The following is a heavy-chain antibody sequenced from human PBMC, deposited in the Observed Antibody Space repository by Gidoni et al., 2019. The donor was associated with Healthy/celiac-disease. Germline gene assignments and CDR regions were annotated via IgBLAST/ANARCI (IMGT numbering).Heavy chain of an antibody. Sequence: EVQLVESGGGLVQPGGSLKLSCAASGFTFSGSAMHWVRQASGKGLEWVGRIRSKANSYATAYAASVKGRFTISRDDSKNTAYLQMNSLKTEDTAVYYCTRGIGRFDYWGQGTLVTVSS. CDR3: TRGIGRFDY. D-gene: IGHD1-26*01. CDR2: IRSKANSYAT. J-gene: IGHJ4*02. CDR1: GFTFSGSA. V-gene: IGHV3-73*01.